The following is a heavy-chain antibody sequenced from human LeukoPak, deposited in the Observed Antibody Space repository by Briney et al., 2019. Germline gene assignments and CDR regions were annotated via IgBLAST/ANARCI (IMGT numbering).Heavy chain of an antibody. Sequence: PGGSLRLSCAASGFTFSSYAMSWVRQAPGKGLEWVSTISGTGGSTYYADSVKGRFTISRDNSKNTLYLQMNSLRDEDTAVYYCAKAPTYDSSGYYYSTGSYYFNYWGQGTLVTVSS. J-gene: IGHJ4*02. CDR1: GFTFSSYA. V-gene: IGHV3-23*01. CDR2: ISGTGGST. D-gene: IGHD3-22*01. CDR3: AKAPTYDSSGYYYSTGSYYFNY.